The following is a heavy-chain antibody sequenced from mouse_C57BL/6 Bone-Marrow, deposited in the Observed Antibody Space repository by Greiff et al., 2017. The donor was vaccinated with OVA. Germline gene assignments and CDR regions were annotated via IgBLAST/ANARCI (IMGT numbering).Heavy chain of an antibody. CDR1: GFNIKDYY. V-gene: IGHV14-1*01. J-gene: IGHJ3*01. Sequence: EVQLQQSGAELVRPGASVKLSCTASGFNIKDYYMHWVKQRPEQGLEWIGRIDPEDGDTEYAPKFQGKATMTADTSSNTAYLQLSSLTSEDTAVYYGTFYGPQEWFAYWGQGTLVTVSA. D-gene: IGHD1-1*01. CDR2: IDPEDGDT. CDR3: TFYGPQEWFAY.